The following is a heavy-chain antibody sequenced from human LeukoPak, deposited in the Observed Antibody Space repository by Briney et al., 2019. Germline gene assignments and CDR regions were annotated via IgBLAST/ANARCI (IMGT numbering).Heavy chain of an antibody. CDR3: ARTPIYGDYVSGKNYYYYYGMDV. CDR1: GGSISSYY. Sequence: SETLSLTCTVSGGSISSYYWSWIRQPPGKGLEWIGYIYYSGSTNYNPSLKSRVTISVDTSKNQFSLKLSSVTAADTAVYYCARTPIYGDYVSGKNYYYYYGMDVWGQGTTVTVSS. V-gene: IGHV4-59*08. D-gene: IGHD4-17*01. CDR2: IYYSGST. J-gene: IGHJ6*02.